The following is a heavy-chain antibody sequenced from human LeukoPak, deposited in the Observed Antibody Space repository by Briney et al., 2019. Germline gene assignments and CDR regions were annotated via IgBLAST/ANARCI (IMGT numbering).Heavy chain of an antibody. J-gene: IGHJ4*02. CDR1: GFTFSNAW. V-gene: IGHV3-15*07. Sequence: PGGSLRLSCAASGFTFSNAWMSWVRQAPGKGLEWVGRIKSKTDGGTTDYAAPVKGRFTISRDDSKNTLYLQMNSLKTEDTAVYYCTRNRLGSGSYYIDYWGQGTLVTVSS. CDR3: TRNRLGSGSYYIDY. CDR2: IKSKTDGGTT. D-gene: IGHD3-10*01.